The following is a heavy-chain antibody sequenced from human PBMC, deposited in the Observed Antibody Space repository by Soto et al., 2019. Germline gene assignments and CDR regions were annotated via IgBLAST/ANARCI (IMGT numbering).Heavy chain of an antibody. CDR1: GFTFSSYA. D-gene: IGHD2-15*01. CDR2: ISYDGSNK. CDR3: ARGRGRSPRAEYFQH. V-gene: IGHV3-30-3*01. J-gene: IGHJ1*01. Sequence: QVQLVESGGGVVQPGRSLRLSCAASGFTFSSYAMHWVRQAPGKGLEWVAVISYDGSNKYYAGSVKGRFTISRDNSKNTLYLQMNSLRAEDTAVYYCARGRGRSPRAEYFQHWGQGTLVTVSS.